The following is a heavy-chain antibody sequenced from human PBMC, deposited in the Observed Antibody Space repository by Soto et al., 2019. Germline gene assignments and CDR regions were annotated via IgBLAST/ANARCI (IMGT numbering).Heavy chain of an antibody. CDR1: GFTFSSHA. CDR3: AKDRQGPYSWNDIAFDI. J-gene: IGHJ3*02. Sequence: EVQLLESGGGLVQPGGSLRLSCAASGFTFSSHAMSWVRQAPGKGLEWVSVFSGSGGSTYYADSVKVRFTISRNNSKNTLNLQMNSLRADNTAVYNCAKDRQGPYSWNDIAFDIWGQGTMVTVSS. D-gene: IGHD1-1*01. V-gene: IGHV3-23*01. CDR2: FSGSGGST.